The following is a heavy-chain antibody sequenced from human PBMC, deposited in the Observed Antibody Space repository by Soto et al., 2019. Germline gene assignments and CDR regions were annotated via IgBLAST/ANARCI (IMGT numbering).Heavy chain of an antibody. CDR2: IYYSGST. Sequence: PSETLSLTCTVSGGPISSGDYYWSWIRQPPGKGLEWIGYIYYSGSTYYNPSLKSRVTISVDTSKNQFSLKLSSVTAADTAVYYCARLGKTLRYCSGGSCYSYYFDYWGQGTLVTVS. D-gene: IGHD2-15*01. J-gene: IGHJ4*02. CDR3: ARLGKTLRYCSGGSCYSYYFDY. CDR1: GGPISSGDYY. V-gene: IGHV4-30-4*01.